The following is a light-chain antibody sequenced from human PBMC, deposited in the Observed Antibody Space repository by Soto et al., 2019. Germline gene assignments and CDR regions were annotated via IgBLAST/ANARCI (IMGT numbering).Light chain of an antibody. CDR3: QQRNNWPLT. V-gene: IGKV3-11*01. CDR2: ETS. Sequence: EVVLTQSPDTLSLSPWERATLSCRASQDVGKFLVWYQQKPGLSPSLVIYETSKRATDIPDRFSGSGSGTDFTLTINHLEPEDVGVYYCQQRNNWPLTFGGGTKVELK. CDR1: QDVGKF. J-gene: IGKJ4*01.